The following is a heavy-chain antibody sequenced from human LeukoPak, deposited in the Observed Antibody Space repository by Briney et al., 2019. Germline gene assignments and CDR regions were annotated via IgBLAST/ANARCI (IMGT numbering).Heavy chain of an antibody. CDR1: GFTFSSYS. J-gene: IGHJ3*02. CDR2: ISGMSTFI. Sequence: GGSLRLSCAASGFTFSSYSMNWVRQAPGKGLEWVSSISGMSTFIYSADSVKGRLTISRDNAKNSLYLQMNSLRAEDTAVYYCARERTKGGSDAFDIWGQGTMVTVSS. CDR3: ARERTKGGSDAFDI. D-gene: IGHD1-1*01. V-gene: IGHV3-21*01.